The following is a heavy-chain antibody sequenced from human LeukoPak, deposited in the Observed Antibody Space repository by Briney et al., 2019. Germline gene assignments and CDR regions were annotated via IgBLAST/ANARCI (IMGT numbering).Heavy chain of an antibody. CDR2: IYYSGST. Sequence: SETLSLTCTVSGGSISSSSYYWGWIRQPPGKGLEWIGSIYYSGSTYYNPSLKSRVTISVDTSKNQFSLKLSSVTAADTAVYYCARDSTESGSYYYYGMDVWGQGTTVTVSS. V-gene: IGHV4-39*07. J-gene: IGHJ6*02. D-gene: IGHD2-2*01. CDR3: ARDSTESGSYYYYGMDV. CDR1: GGSISSSSYY.